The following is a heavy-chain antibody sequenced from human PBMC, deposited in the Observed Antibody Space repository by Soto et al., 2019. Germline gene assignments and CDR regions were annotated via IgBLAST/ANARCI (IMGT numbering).Heavy chain of an antibody. V-gene: IGHV3-74*01. CDR2: INTDGSST. J-gene: IGHJ4*02. Sequence: PAGSMRLACAASGVTFSNYWMHWVRQAPGQGLVWVSRINTDGSSTTYADSVKGRFTISRDNAKSTLYLQMNSLRAEDTAVYYCATTYCGADCYLDYWGQGTLVTVSS. CDR1: GVTFSNYW. D-gene: IGHD2-21*01. CDR3: ATTYCGADCYLDY.